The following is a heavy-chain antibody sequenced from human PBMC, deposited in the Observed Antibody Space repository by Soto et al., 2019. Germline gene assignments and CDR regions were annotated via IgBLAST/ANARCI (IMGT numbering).Heavy chain of an antibody. J-gene: IGHJ3*02. CDR3: AKDRVVIRRDGAAFDI. Sequence: GGSLRLSCAASGFTFSSYGMHWVRQAPGKGLEWVAVISYDGSNKYYADSVKGRFTISRDNSKNTLYLQMNSLRAEDTAVYYCAKDRVVIRRDGAAFDIWGQGTMVTVS. CDR2: ISYDGSNK. CDR1: GFTFSSYG. V-gene: IGHV3-30*18. D-gene: IGHD3-3*01.